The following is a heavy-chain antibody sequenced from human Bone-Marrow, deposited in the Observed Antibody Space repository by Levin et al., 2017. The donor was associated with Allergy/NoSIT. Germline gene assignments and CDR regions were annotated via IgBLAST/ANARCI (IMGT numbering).Heavy chain of an antibody. CDR1: GYTFTSYG. CDR3: ARGGYCSSTSCYSDYYYGMDV. D-gene: IGHD2-2*01. CDR2: ISAYNGNT. V-gene: IGHV1-18*01. Sequence: AASVKVSCKASGYTFTSYGISWVRQAPGQGLEWMGWISAYNGNTNYAQKLQGRVTMTTDTSTSTAYMELRSLRSDDTAVYYCARGGYCSSTSCYSDYYYGMDVWGQGTTVTVSS. J-gene: IGHJ6*02.